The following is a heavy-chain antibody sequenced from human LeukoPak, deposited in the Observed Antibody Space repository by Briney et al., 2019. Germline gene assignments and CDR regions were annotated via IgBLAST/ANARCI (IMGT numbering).Heavy chain of an antibody. J-gene: IGHJ4*02. D-gene: IGHD3-22*01. CDR3: AKIPWYYDSSGYSLDY. Sequence: GRSLRLSCAASGFTFSSYGMHWVRQAPDKGLEWVAVISYDGSNKYYADSVKGRFTISRDNSKNTLYLQMNSLRAEDTAVYYCAKIPWYYDSSGYSLDYWGQGTLVTVSS. CDR2: ISYDGSNK. CDR1: GFTFSSYG. V-gene: IGHV3-30*18.